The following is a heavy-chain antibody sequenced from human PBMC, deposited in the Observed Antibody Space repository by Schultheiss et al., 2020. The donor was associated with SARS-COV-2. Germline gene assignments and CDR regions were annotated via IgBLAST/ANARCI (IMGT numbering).Heavy chain of an antibody. J-gene: IGHJ6*02. Sequence: SETLSLTCTVSGGSISSYYWRWIRQPPGKGLEWIGDIYYSGSTNYNPSLKSRVTISVDTSKNQFSLELTSVTAADTAVYYCEREPGGIAAVYGMDVWGQGTTVTVSS. CDR1: GGSISSYY. CDR2: IYYSGST. CDR3: EREPGGIAAVYGMDV. D-gene: IGHD6-13*01. V-gene: IGHV4-59*01.